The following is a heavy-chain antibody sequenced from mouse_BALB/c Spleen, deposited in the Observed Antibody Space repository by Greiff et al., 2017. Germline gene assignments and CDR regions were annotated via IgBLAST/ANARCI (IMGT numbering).Heavy chain of an antibody. J-gene: IGHJ4*01. CDR3: ARGDNYGGMDY. Sequence: EVKLVESGGGLVQPGGSLRLSCATSGFTFTDYYMSWVRQPPGKALEWLGFIRNKANGYTTEYSASVKGLFTISRDNSQSILYLQMSTLRAEDSTNYYCARGDNYGGMDYWGQGTSVTVSS. CDR1: GFTFTDYY. V-gene: IGHV7-3*02. D-gene: IGHD1-1*01. CDR2: IRNKANGYTT.